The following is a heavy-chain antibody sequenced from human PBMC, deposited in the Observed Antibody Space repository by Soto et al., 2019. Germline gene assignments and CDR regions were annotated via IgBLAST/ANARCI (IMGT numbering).Heavy chain of an antibody. CDR1: GFTFDDYA. D-gene: IGHD3-3*01. CDR2: ISWNSGSI. J-gene: IGHJ4*02. Sequence: GGSLRLSCAASGFTFDDYAMHWVRQAPGKGLEWVSGISWNSGSIGYADSVKGRFTISRDNAKNSLYLQMNSLRAEDTALYYCAKGASRAFWSGYPVGYWGQGTLVTVSS. V-gene: IGHV3-9*01. CDR3: AKGASRAFWSGYPVGY.